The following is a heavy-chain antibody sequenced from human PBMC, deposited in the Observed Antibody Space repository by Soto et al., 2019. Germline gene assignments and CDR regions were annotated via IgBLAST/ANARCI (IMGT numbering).Heavy chain of an antibody. V-gene: IGHV4-31*03. D-gene: IGHD3-10*01. CDR1: GGSISSGVYY. CDR2: IFYSGST. Sequence: QVQLQESGPGLVKPSQTLSLTCTVSGGSISSGVYYWSWIRQHPGKGLEWIGYIFYSGSTYYNPSLKSRVTISVDTSKNQFSLKLSSVTAADTAVYYCATYGSWTYKPTTFDYCGQGTLVTVSS. CDR3: ATYGSWTYKPTTFDY. J-gene: IGHJ4*02.